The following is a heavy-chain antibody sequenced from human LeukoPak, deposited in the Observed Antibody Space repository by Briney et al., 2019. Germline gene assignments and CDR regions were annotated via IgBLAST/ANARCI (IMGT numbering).Heavy chain of an antibody. J-gene: IGHJ4*02. CDR3: ARGPRDPTEYCSRGTCSPTYEV. CDR1: GFTFSSYG. D-gene: IGHD2-15*01. Sequence: GGSLRLSCAVSGFTFSSYGMHWVRQAPGKGLEWVAFIRYDGSNKYYADSVTGRFTISRHNSKNTLYLQMNSLRAADTAIYYCARGPRDPTEYCSRGTCSPTYEVWGQGTLVTVSS. CDR2: IRYDGSNK. V-gene: IGHV3-30*02.